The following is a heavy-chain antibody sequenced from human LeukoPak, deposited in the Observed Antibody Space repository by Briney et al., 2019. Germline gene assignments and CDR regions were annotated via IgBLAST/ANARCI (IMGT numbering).Heavy chain of an antibody. CDR1: GGSISSYY. Sequence: PSETLSLTCTVSGGSISSYYWSWIRQPAGKGLEWIGRIYTSGGTNYNPSLKSRVTMSVDTSKNRFSLKLSSVTAADTAVYYCAREDIVVVPAAQNYYYYYYMDVWGKGTTVTVSS. J-gene: IGHJ6*03. V-gene: IGHV4-4*07. D-gene: IGHD2-2*01. CDR3: AREDIVVVPAAQNYYYYYYMDV. CDR2: IYTSGGT.